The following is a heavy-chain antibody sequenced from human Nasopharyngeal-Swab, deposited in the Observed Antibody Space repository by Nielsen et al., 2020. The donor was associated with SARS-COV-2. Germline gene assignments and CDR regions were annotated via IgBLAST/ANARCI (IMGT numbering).Heavy chain of an antibody. CDR3: ARDRVGYYYYYYMDV. CDR1: GFTFSSYG. CDR2: IWYDGSNK. Sequence: GGSPRLSCAASGFTFSSYGMHWVRQAPGKGLEWVAVIWYDGSNKYYADSVKGRFTISRDNSKNTLYLQMNSLRAEDTAVYYCARDRVGYYYYYYMDVWGKGTTVTVSS. D-gene: IGHD1-26*01. J-gene: IGHJ6*03. V-gene: IGHV3-33*01.